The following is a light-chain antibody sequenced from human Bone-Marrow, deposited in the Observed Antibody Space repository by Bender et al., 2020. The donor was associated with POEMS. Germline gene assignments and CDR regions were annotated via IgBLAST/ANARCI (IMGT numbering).Light chain of an antibody. CDR3: QSYDSSLIATV. J-gene: IGLJ2*01. CDR2: GNN. V-gene: IGLV1-40*01. CDR1: SSNTGSGYD. Sequence: QSVLTQPPSVSGAPGQRVTISCTGSSSNTGSGYDVHWYQHLPGAAPKLLIYGNNNRPSGVPDRFSGSKSGTAASLAITGLQTEDEAHYYCQSYDSSLIATVFGGGTELTVL.